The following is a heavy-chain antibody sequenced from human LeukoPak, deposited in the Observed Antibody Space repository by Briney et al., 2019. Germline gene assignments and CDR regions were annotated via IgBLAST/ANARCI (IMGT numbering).Heavy chain of an antibody. CDR3: ARVRYQLLTPHFDY. J-gene: IGHJ4*02. CDR1: GFTFSSYS. V-gene: IGHV3-48*04. CDR2: ISSSSSTI. D-gene: IGHD2-2*01. Sequence: PGGSLRLSCAASGFTFSSYSMNWVRQAPGKGLEWVSYISSSSSTIYYAGSVKGRFTISRDNAKNSLYLQMNSLRAEDTAVYYCARVRYQLLTPHFDYWGQGTLVTVSS.